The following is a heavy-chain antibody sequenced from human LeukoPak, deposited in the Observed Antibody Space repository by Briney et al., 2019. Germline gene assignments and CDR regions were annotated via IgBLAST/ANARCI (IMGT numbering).Heavy chain of an antibody. Sequence: ASVKVSCKASGYTFTSYGISWVRQAPGQGLEWMGWISAYNGNTNYAQKLQGRVTMTTDTSTSTAYMELSSLRSEDTAVYYCAAGEYYDILTGYSLALDYWGQGTLVTVSS. CDR3: AAGEYYDILTGYSLALDY. V-gene: IGHV1-18*01. J-gene: IGHJ4*02. CDR1: GYTFTSYG. D-gene: IGHD3-9*01. CDR2: ISAYNGNT.